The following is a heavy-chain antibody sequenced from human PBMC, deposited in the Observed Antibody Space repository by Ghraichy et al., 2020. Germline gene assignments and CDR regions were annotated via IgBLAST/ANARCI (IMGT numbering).Heavy chain of an antibody. Sequence: GGSLRLSCAASGFTFSSYSMNWVRQAPGKGLEWVSSISSSSSYIYYADSVKGRFTISRDNAKNSLYLQMNSLRAEDTAVYYCARVLEYSYGTGDYWGQGTLVTVSS. J-gene: IGHJ4*02. V-gene: IGHV3-21*01. CDR3: ARVLEYSYGTGDY. D-gene: IGHD5-18*01. CDR2: ISSSSSYI. CDR1: GFTFSSYS.